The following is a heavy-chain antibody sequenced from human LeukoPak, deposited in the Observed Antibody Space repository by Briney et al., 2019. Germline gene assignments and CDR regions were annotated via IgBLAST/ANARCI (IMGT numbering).Heavy chain of an antibody. V-gene: IGHV3-53*01. CDR1: GFTVSSNY. J-gene: IGHJ4*02. D-gene: IGHD4-23*01. CDR3: ARDLIGGKFDY. CDR2: IYSGGST. Sequence: GGSLRLSCAASGFTVSSNYMSWVRQAPGKGLWWVSVIYSGGSTYYADSVKGRFTISRDNSKNTVYLQMKSLRAEDTAVYYCARDLIGGKFDYWGQGTLVTVSS.